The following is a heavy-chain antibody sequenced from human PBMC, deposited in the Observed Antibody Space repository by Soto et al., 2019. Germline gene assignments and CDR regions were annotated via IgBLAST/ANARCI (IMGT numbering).Heavy chain of an antibody. CDR2: INHSVSS. CDR3: ALGLVDEGVRLLEWPKVCDY. CDR1: GGSFSGYY. Sequence: PSETLSLTCAVYGGSFSGYYWSWIRQPPGKGLEWIGEINHSVSSNYNPSLKSRVTISVYTSKNQFSLKLSSVTAADTAVYYCALGLVDEGVRLLEWPKVCDYRLKRTLVTDS. V-gene: IGHV4-34*01. J-gene: IGHJ4*02. D-gene: IGHD3-3*01.